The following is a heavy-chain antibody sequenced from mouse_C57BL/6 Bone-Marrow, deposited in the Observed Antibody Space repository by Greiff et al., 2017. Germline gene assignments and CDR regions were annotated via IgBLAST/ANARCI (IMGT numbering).Heavy chain of an antibody. CDR1: GYTFTGYW. J-gene: IGHJ3*01. CDR2: ILPGSGST. Sequence: QVQLQQSGAELMKPGASVKLSCKATGYTFTGYWIEWVKQRPGHGLEWIGEILPGSGSTNYNEKFKGKATFTADTSSNTAYMQLSSLTTEDSAIYYCAKLGRRSAGFAYWGQGTLVTVSA. D-gene: IGHD4-1*01. V-gene: IGHV1-9*01. CDR3: AKLGRRSAGFAY.